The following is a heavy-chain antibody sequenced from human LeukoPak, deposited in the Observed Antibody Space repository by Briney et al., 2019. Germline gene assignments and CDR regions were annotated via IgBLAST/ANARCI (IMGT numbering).Heavy chain of an antibody. CDR1: GFSLSTSGAG. J-gene: IGHJ4*02. D-gene: IGHD2-8*01. CDR2: IYWDDDK. V-gene: IGHV2-5*02. CDR3: AHSQGGTYCTNGVCYRGGDSNYCDY. Sequence: SGPTLGNPTQTLTLTCTFSGFSLSTSGAGVGWIRQPPGKALEWLALIYWDDDKRYSPSLKSRLTITKHPSKNQVVLTMTNIDPVDTATYYCAHSQGGTYCTNGVCYRGGDSNYCDYWGQGTLVTVSS.